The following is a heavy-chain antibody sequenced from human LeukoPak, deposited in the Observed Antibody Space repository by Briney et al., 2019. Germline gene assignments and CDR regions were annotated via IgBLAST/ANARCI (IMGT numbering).Heavy chain of an antibody. CDR3: AKYYYDRGGYYDSGATFDY. V-gene: IGHV3-23*01. J-gene: IGHJ4*02. CDR2: ITGGGGST. CDR1: GFTFSSYA. Sequence: PGGSLRLSCAASGFTFSSYAMSWVRQTPEKGLEWVSAITGGGGSTKYSDSVKGRFTISRDNSKNTLYLEMKSLRAEDTAVYYCAKYYYDRGGYYDSGATFDYWGQGTLVTVSS. D-gene: IGHD3-22*01.